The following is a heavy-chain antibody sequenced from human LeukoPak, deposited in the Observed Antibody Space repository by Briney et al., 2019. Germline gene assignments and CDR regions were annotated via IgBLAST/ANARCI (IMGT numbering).Heavy chain of an antibody. V-gene: IGHV1-18*01. CDR2: LSTDNGDT. J-gene: IGHJ4*02. D-gene: IGHD3-16*01. CDR3: ARHGGIGPKRDYFDY. CDR1: AYTFTRYG. Sequence: ATVKVSCKASAYTFTRYGISWVRQAPGQGLEWMGWLSTDNGDTNYAQKFQGRVTMTTDTSTTTAHMELRSLTSDDTAIYYCARHGGIGPKRDYFDYWGPGTLVTVSS.